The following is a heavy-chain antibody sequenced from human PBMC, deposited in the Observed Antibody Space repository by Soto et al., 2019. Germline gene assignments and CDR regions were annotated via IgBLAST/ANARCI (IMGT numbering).Heavy chain of an antibody. D-gene: IGHD5-18*01. J-gene: IGHJ4*02. V-gene: IGHV1-2*02. CDR2: INPNSGGT. CDR3: ARDRGISVDTAIEFAY. Sequence: ASVKVSCKASGYPFTGYYMHWLRQAPGQGLEWMGWINPNSGGTNYAQKLQGRVTMTRDTSISTAYMELRRLTSDDPAVYYCARDRGISVDTAIEFAYWGQGTLVTVSS. CDR1: GYPFTGYY.